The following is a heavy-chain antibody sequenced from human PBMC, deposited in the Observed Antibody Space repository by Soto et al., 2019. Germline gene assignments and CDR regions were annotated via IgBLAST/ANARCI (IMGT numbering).Heavy chain of an antibody. CDR1: GFTFSSYG. CDR2: VSYDGSNK. V-gene: IGHV3-30*18. D-gene: IGHD2-21*02. J-gene: IGHJ4*02. CDR3: AKAGDDYFFDY. Sequence: SLRLSCAASGFTFSSYGIHWVRQAPGKGLEWVAVVSYDGSNKYYADSVKGRFTISRDNSKKTLYLQMNSLKSEDTAVYYCAKAGDDYFFDYWGQGALVTVSS.